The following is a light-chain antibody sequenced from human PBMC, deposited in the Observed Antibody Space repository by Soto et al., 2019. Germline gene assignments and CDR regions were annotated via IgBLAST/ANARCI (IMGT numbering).Light chain of an antibody. CDR3: QQYGSSPRT. CDR1: QSISDT. J-gene: IGKJ1*01. V-gene: IGKV3-20*01. CDR2: GAS. Sequence: EIVMTQSPATLSVSPGGRATLSCRASQSISDTLAWYQQKPGQAPRLLIYGASKRATGFPARFSGSGSGTDFTLTISRLEPEDFAVYYCQQYGSSPRTFGQGTKVEIK.